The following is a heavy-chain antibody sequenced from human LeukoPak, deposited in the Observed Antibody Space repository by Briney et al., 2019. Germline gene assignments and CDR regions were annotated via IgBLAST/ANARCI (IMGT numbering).Heavy chain of an antibody. CDR1: GFTFSRYG. Sequence: GGSLRLSCAASGFTFSRYGMHWVRQAPGKGLEWVAFIRYDGSNKYYADSVKGRFTIPRDNSKNTLYLQMNSLRAEDTAVYYCARRTYPGGYYYMDVWGKGTTVTVSS. CDR2: IRYDGSNK. J-gene: IGHJ6*03. D-gene: IGHD2-8*01. V-gene: IGHV3-30*02. CDR3: ARRTYPGGYYYMDV.